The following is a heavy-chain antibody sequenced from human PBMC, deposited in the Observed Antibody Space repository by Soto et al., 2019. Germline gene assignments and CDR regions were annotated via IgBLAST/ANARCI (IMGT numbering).Heavy chain of an antibody. CDR1: SGSISTYY. J-gene: IGHJ4*02. D-gene: IGHD2-2*01. CDR2: IYYSGST. CDR3: ARSKIGAAMLGFFDY. V-gene: IGHV4-59*08. Sequence: SETLSLTCTVSSGSISTYYWSWIRQPPGKGLDWIGYIYYSGSTNYNPSLKSRVTISVDTSKNQFSLKLSSVTAADTAVYYCARSKIGAAMLGFFDYWGQGTLVTVST.